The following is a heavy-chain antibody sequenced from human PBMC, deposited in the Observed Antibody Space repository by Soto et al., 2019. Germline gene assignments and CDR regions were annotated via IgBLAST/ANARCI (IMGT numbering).Heavy chain of an antibody. CDR3: ARDCTFNYYYGMDV. D-gene: IGHD2-8*01. V-gene: IGHV3-7*03. CDR2: IKQDGSEK. Sequence: PGGSLRLSCAASGFTFSSYWMSWVRQAPGKGLEWVANIKQDGSEKYYVDSVKGRFTISRDNAKNSLYLQMNSLRAEDTAVYYCARDCTFNYYYGMDVWGQGTTVTVSS. CDR1: GFTFSSYW. J-gene: IGHJ6*02.